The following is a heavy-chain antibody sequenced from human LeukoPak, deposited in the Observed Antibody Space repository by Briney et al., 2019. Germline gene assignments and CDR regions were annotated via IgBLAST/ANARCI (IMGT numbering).Heavy chain of an antibody. CDR2: ISGTSSYI. CDR3: ARVVYYDNSGYAY. Sequence: PGGSLRLSCAASGFSFSSYGMNWVRQAPGKGLEWVSSISGTSSYIYYADAVKGRFTISRDNAKNSLYLQMNSLRAEETAVYYCARVVYYDNSGYAYWGQGTLVTVSS. CDR1: GFSFSSYG. V-gene: IGHV3-21*01. D-gene: IGHD3-22*01. J-gene: IGHJ4*02.